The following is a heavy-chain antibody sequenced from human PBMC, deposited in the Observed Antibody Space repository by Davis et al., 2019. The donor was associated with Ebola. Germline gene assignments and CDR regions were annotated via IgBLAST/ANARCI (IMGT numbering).Heavy chain of an antibody. V-gene: IGHV3-73*01. CDR3: TTTTTKIDY. Sequence: GGSLRLSCAASGFTFSGSAMHWVRQASGNGLEWVGRIRSKANSYATAYVASVKGRFTISRDDSKNTAYLQMNSLKTEDTAVDYCTTTTTKIDYWGQGTLVTVSS. CDR1: GFTFSGSA. D-gene: IGHD4-17*01. CDR2: IRSKANSYAT. J-gene: IGHJ4*02.